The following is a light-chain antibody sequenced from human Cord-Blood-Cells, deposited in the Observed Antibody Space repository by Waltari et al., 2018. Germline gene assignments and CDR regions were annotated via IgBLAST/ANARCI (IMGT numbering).Light chain of an antibody. J-gene: IGLJ3*02. V-gene: IGLV2-8*01. CDR1: SSDVGGYNY. Sequence: QSALTQPPSASGSPGQSVTISCTGTSSDVGGYNYVSWYQQHPGKAPKLMIYEVSKRPSGVPVLFSGSKWGNTASLTVSGLQAEDEADYYCSTYAGSNDLVFGGGTKLTVL. CDR2: EVS. CDR3: STYAGSNDLV.